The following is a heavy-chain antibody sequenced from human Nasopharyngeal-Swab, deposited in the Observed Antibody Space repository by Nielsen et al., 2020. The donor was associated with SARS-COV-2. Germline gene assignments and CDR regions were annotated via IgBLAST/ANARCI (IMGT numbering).Heavy chain of an antibody. CDR2: INTDGSET. CDR1: GFTFSSYW. CDR3: TRDQRTFDWPPMDV. J-gene: IGHJ6*02. V-gene: IGHV3-74*01. Sequence: GESLQISCAASGFTFSSYWMHWVRQAPGKGLVWVSRINTDGSETGYADSVTGRFTISRDNTKNTLSPQMNSLRAEDTGIYYCTRDQRTFDWPPMDVWGQGTTVTVSS. D-gene: IGHD3-9*01.